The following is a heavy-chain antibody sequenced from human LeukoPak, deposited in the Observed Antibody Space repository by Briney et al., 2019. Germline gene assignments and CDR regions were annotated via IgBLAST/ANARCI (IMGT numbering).Heavy chain of an antibody. CDR2: IYNSESI. Sequence: SEPLSLICGVWVHFYKVWYSIWMRQAPGKGLEGIGGIYNSESIEYNPSLKSRATISVDTSKHQFSLRLSSVTAADTAVYYCARLYDYGGKNFDLWGRGTLVTVSS. J-gene: IGHJ2*01. D-gene: IGHD4-23*01. CDR3: ARLYDYGGKNFDL. V-gene: IGHV4-59*01. CDR1: VHFYKVWY.